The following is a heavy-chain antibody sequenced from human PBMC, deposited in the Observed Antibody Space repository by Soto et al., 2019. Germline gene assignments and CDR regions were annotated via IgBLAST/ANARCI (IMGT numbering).Heavy chain of an antibody. Sequence: SETLSLTCTVSGGSIRSGGYNWSWIRQLPGKGLEWIGYIFHTGNTYYNPSLKSRVTISVDTSQNQFSLRLSSVTAADTAPYYCARDLGKLITPAQWGHGVLVTVS. V-gene: IGHV4-31*03. CDR3: ARDLGKLITPAQ. CDR2: IFHTGNT. CDR1: GGSIRSGGYN. D-gene: IGHD7-27*01. J-gene: IGHJ1*01.